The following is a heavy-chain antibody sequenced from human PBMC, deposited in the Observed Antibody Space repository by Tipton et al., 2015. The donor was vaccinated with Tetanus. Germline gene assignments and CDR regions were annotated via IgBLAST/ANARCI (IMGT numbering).Heavy chain of an antibody. Sequence: QLVQSGPEVKKPGASVKASCKASGYTFTGHYMHWVRQAPGQGLEWMGWINPNSGGTNYAQKFQGWVTMTRDTSISTAYMELSRLRSDDTAVYYCARDHYDILTGPTYGMDVWGQGTTVTVSS. CDR2: INPNSGGT. J-gene: IGHJ6*02. CDR3: ARDHYDILTGPTYGMDV. D-gene: IGHD3-9*01. CDR1: GYTFTGHY. V-gene: IGHV1-2*04.